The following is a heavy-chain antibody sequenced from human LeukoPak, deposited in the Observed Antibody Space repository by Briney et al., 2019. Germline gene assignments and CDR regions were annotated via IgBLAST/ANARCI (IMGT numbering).Heavy chain of an antibody. V-gene: IGHV3-20*04. J-gene: IGHJ4*02. CDR2: INPLGSDT. CDR1: GFTFGNYA. D-gene: IGHD6-6*01. Sequence: GGSLRLSCEASGFTFGNYAMNWVRHAPGKGLEWVSSINPLGSDTRYADSVRGRFTISRDNAKNSLFLQMNSLRVEDTATYYCAGEPRQLAYWGQGTLVTVSS. CDR3: AGEPRQLAY.